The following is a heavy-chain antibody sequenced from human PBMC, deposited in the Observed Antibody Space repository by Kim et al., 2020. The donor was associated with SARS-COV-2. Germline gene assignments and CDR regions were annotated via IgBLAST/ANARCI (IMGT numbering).Heavy chain of an antibody. D-gene: IGHD3-22*01. CDR2: TRNKANSYTT. J-gene: IGHJ4*02. CDR1: GFTFSDHY. CDR3: ARESYYYDSSGYWGGFDY. V-gene: IGHV3-72*01. Sequence: GGSLRLSCAASGFTFSDHYMDWVRQAPGKGLEWVGRTRNKANSYTTEYAASVKGRFTISRDDSKNSLYLQMNSLKTEDTAVYYCARESYYYDSSGYWGGFDYWGQGTLVTVSS.